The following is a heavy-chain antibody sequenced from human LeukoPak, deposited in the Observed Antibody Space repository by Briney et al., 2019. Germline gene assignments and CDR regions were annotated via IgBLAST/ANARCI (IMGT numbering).Heavy chain of an antibody. V-gene: IGHV4-61*02. CDR2: IYTSGST. CDR1: GGSISSGSYY. J-gene: IGHJ4*02. D-gene: IGHD3-3*01. Sequence: TLSLTCTVSGGSISSGSYYWSWIRQPAGKGLEWIGRIYTSGSTNYNPSLKSRVTISVDTSKNQFSLKLSSVTAADTAVYYCAREDFWSGYYSGSSFPLWGQGTLVTVSS. CDR3: AREDFWSGYYSGSSFPL.